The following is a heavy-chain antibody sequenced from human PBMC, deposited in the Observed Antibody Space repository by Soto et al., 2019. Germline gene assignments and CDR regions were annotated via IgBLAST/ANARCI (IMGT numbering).Heavy chain of an antibody. V-gene: IGHV3-23*01. CDR2: ISGSGGST. D-gene: IGHD3-10*01. CDR3: AKDRRYYGSGSYLDY. J-gene: IGHJ4*02. Sequence: PGGSLCPSFAASGSTFSSYAMSWVPQAQAKGLEWVSVISGSGGSTYYADSGKGRFTISRDNSKNTLYLQMNSLRAEDSAVYYCAKDRRYYGSGSYLDYWGQGTLVTVSS. CDR1: GSTFSSYA.